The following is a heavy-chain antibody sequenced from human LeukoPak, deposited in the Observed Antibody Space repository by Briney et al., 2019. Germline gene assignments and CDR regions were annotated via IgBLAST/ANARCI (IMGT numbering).Heavy chain of an antibody. V-gene: IGHV4-38-2*02. J-gene: IGHJ4*02. CDR3: ARDFGSIAFDY. D-gene: IGHD6-13*01. CDR2: IYHSGST. Sequence: KSSETLSLTCTVSGYSISSGYYWGWIRQPPGKGLEWIGSIYHSGSTYYNPSLKSRVTISVDTSKNQFSLKLSSVTAADTAVYYCARDFGSIAFDYWGQGTLVTVSS. CDR1: GYSISSGYY.